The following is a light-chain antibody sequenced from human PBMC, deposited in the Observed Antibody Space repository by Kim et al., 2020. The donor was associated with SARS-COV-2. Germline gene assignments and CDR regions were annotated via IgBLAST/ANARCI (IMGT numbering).Light chain of an antibody. CDR1: SSDIGAYDL. V-gene: IGLV2-14*03. CDR3: CSYARRNTEM. Sequence: QSALTQPASVSGSPGQSITISCTGTSSDIGAYDLVSWYQQHPGKAPKLMIYNVNNRPSGVSNRFSASKSGNTAFLTISGLQAEDEADYYCCSYARRNTEMFGGGTKLTVL. J-gene: IGLJ3*02. CDR2: NVN.